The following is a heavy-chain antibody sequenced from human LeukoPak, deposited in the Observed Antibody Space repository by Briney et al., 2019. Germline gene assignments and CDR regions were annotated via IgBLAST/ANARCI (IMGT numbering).Heavy chain of an antibody. CDR2: INPSGGST. CDR1: RYTFTSYY. J-gene: IGHJ6*03. Sequence: VASVKVSCKASRYTFTSYYMHWVRQAPGQGLEWMGIINPSGGSTSYAQKFQGRVTMTRDTSTSTVYMELSSLRSEDTAVYYCARNTRVDTAMVGYYYYYYMDVWGKGTTVTVSS. V-gene: IGHV1-46*01. D-gene: IGHD5-18*01. CDR3: ARNTRVDTAMVGYYYYYYMDV.